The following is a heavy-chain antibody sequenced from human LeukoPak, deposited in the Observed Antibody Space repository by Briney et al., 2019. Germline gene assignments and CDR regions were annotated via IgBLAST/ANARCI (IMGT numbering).Heavy chain of an antibody. CDR3: AGIMITFGGVIAP. D-gene: IGHD3-16*01. CDR1: GFTFSSYS. J-gene: IGHJ5*02. V-gene: IGHV3-21*01. Sequence: GSLRLSCAASGFTFSSYSMNWVRQAPGKGLEWVSSISSSSSYIYYADSVKGRFTISRDNAKNSLYLQMNSLRAEDTAVYYCAGIMITFGGVIAPWGQGTLVTVSS. CDR2: ISSSSSYI.